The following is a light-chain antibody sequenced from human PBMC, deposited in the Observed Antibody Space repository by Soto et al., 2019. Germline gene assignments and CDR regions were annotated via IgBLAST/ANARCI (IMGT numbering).Light chain of an antibody. CDR1: QSLVHNDGNTY. CDR3: MQGTHGLPIT. J-gene: IGKJ5*01. V-gene: IGKV2-30*02. CDR2: KVS. Sequence: VVTQNPVSLPVTXGKAASISCRSCQSLVHNDGNTYLSWFLQRPGQSPRRLIYKVSTRESGVPDRFSGSGSGTDFTLKISRVEAEDVGVNYCMQGTHGLPITFGQGTRLEIK.